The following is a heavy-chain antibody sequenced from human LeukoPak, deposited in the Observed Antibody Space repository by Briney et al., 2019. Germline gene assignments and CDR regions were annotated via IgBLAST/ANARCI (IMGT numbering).Heavy chain of an antibody. D-gene: IGHD2-2*01. Sequence: PGGSLRLSCAASGFTFDDYTMHWVRQAPGKGLEWVSLISWDGGSTYYADSVKGRFTISRDNSKNSLYLQMNSLRTEDTALYYCAASWGIAPAAITKPFDYWGQGTLVTVSS. J-gene: IGHJ4*02. CDR2: ISWDGGST. CDR3: AASWGIAPAAITKPFDY. V-gene: IGHV3-43*01. CDR1: GFTFDDYT.